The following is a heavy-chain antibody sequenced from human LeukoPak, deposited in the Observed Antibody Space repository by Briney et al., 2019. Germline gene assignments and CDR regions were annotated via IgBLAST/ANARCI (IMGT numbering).Heavy chain of an antibody. CDR1: GGSISSGDYY. V-gene: IGHV4-31*03. D-gene: IGHD3-22*01. CDR2: IYYSGST. Sequence: PSETLSLTCTVSGGSISSGDYYWSWIRQHPGKGLEWIGYIYYSGSTYYNPSLKSRVTISVDTPKNQFYLKLSSVTAADTAVYYCARDPSRGAGLFFDYWGQGTLVTVSS. CDR3: ARDPSRGAGLFFDY. J-gene: IGHJ4*02.